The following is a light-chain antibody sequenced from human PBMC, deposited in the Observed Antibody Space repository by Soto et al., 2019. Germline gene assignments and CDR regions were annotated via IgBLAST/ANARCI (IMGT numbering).Light chain of an antibody. CDR1: QSVGNN. CDR3: QQYGSSSWT. CDR2: GAS. J-gene: IGKJ1*01. Sequence: EVVMTQSPATLPVSPGGSVTLSCRASQSVGNNLAWYQQGPGQPPRLLIYGASSRATGIPDRFSGSGSGTDFTLTISRLEPEDFAVYYCQQYGSSSWTFGQGTKVDIK. V-gene: IGKV3-20*01.